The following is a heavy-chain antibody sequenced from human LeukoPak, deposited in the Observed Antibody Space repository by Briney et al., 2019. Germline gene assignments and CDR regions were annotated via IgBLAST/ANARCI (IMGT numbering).Heavy chain of an antibody. J-gene: IGHJ5*02. Sequence: PSETLSLTCAVYGGSFSGYYWSWIRQPPGKGLEWIGEINHSGSTNYNPSLKSRVTISVDTSKNQFSLKLSSVTAADTAVYYCARGRYYYGSDHSRYNWFDPWGQGTLVTVSS. CDR3: ARGRYYYGSDHSRYNWFDP. CDR1: GGSFSGYY. D-gene: IGHD3-10*01. V-gene: IGHV4-34*01. CDR2: INHSGST.